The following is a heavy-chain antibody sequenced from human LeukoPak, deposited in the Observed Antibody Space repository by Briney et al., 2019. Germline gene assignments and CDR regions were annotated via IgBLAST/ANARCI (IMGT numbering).Heavy chain of an antibody. CDR3: ARDMYSQQLVPRYYYYYMDV. CDR1: GFTFSSYA. J-gene: IGHJ6*03. D-gene: IGHD6-13*01. Sequence: GGSLRLSCAASGFTFSSYAMSWVRQAPGKGLGWVSAISGSGGSTYYADSVKGRFTISRDNSKNTLYLQMNSLRAEDTAVYYCARDMYSQQLVPRYYYYYMDVWGKGTTVTVSS. V-gene: IGHV3-23*01. CDR2: ISGSGGST.